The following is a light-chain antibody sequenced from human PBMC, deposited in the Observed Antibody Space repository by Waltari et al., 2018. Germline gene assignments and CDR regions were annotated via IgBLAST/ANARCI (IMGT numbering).Light chain of an antibody. CDR3: QQYNSYSYT. V-gene: IGKV1-5*03. J-gene: IGKJ1*01. CDR1: QSISSW. Sequence: DIKMTQSPSTLSASVGDRVTITGRASQSISSWLAWYQQKPGKAPKLLIYKASSLESGVPSRFSGSGSWTEFTLTISSLQPDDFATYYCQQYNSYSYTFGQGTKVEIK. CDR2: KAS.